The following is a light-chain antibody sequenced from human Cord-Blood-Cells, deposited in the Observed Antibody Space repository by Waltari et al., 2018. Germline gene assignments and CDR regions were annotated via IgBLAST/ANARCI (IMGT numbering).Light chain of an antibody. CDR3: QQRSNWPLT. CDR1: QSVSSY. J-gene: IGKJ4*01. V-gene: IGKV3-11*01. Sequence: EIVLTQSPATLSLSPGERATLSCRASQSVSSYLAWYQQRPGQAPRLLIYAASNRATGSPARFSGSGSGTDFTVTISSLEREDFAVYYCQQRSNWPLTFGGGTKVEIK. CDR2: AAS.